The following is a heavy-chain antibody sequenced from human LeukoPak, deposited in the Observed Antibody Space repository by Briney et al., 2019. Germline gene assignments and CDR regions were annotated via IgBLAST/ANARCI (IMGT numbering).Heavy chain of an antibody. Sequence: KPSETLSLTCAVSGGSISSSSYYWGWIRQPPGKGLEWIGSIYYSGSTYYNPSLKSRVTISVDTSKNQFSLKLSSVTAADTAVYYCARLRYCSSTSCYKGYRGYYYYYMDVWGKGTTVTVSS. CDR1: GGSISSSSYY. V-gene: IGHV4-39*01. CDR2: IYYSGST. CDR3: ARLRYCSSTSCYKGYRGYYYYYMDV. J-gene: IGHJ6*03. D-gene: IGHD2-2*02.